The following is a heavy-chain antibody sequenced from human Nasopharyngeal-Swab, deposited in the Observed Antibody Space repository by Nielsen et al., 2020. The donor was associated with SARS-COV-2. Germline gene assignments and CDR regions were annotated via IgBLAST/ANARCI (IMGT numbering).Heavy chain of an antibody. CDR2: ISSGRTSI. CDR3: AKDGGLTTFPYYYYYGMDV. D-gene: IGHD4/OR15-4a*01. CDR1: GFTFSSYS. V-gene: IGHV3-21*04. Sequence: GESLKISCAASGFTFSSYSMNWVRQAPGKGLEWVSCISSGRTSIYYADSVKGRFTISRDNAKNSLYLQMNSLRAEDTAVYYCAKDGGLTTFPYYYYYGMDVWGQGTTVTVSS. J-gene: IGHJ6*02.